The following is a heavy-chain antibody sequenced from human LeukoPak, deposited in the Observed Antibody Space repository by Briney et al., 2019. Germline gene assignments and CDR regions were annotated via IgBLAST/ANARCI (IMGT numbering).Heavy chain of an antibody. CDR1: GFTFSNSW. J-gene: IGHJ3*02. D-gene: IGHD1-7*01. CDR2: IKQDESEN. Sequence: PGGSLRLSCAASGFTFSNSWMSWDRQAPGKGLEWVANIKQDESENNYVGSVKGRFTISRDNAKNSLYLQMNSLRVEDTAVYYCVRDETWNFGLSWYDGYDIWGQGTMVTVSS. V-gene: IGHV3-7*01. CDR3: VRDETWNFGLSWYDGYDI.